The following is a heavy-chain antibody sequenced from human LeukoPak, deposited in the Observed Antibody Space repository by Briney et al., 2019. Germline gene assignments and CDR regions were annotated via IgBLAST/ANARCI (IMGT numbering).Heavy chain of an antibody. CDR3: ARDSPGTTLGY. Sequence: SETLSLTCTVSGGSISSQYWSWIRQPPGKGLEWIGYIYYSGSTNYDPSLKSRVTISVDTSKNQFSLKLSSVTAADTAVYYCARDSPGTTLGYWGQGTLVTVSS. D-gene: IGHD1-14*01. J-gene: IGHJ4*02. CDR1: GGSISSQY. V-gene: IGHV4-59*11. CDR2: IYYSGST.